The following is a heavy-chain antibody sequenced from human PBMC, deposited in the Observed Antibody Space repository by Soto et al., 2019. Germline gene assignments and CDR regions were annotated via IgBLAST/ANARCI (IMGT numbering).Heavy chain of an antibody. CDR1: GFTFSSYA. V-gene: IGHV3-30-3*01. J-gene: IGHJ4*02. D-gene: IGHD6-13*01. CDR2: ISYDGSNK. CDR3: ASPAAAAGFFFDY. Sequence: PGGSLRLSCAASGFTFSSYAMHWVRQAPGKGLEWVAVISYDGSNKYYADSVKGRFTISRDNSKNTLYLQMNSLRAEDTAVYYCASPAAAAGFFFDYWGQGTLVTVSS.